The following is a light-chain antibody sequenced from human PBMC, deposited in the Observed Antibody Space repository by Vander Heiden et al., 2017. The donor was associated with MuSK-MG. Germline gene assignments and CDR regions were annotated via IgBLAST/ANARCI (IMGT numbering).Light chain of an antibody. CDR1: RPHTRAGYD. CDR2: GSS. V-gene: IGLV1-40*01. J-gene: IGLJ2*01. CDR3: QSYDSSLSGSV. Sequence: QSVLTQPPSLPGAPGQRVPLPCTARRPHTRAGYDVHRYQQLPGTAPKLLIYGSSNRPSGVPDRFSGSKSGTSASLAITGLQGEDEADYYCQSYDSSLSGSVFGGGTKLTVL.